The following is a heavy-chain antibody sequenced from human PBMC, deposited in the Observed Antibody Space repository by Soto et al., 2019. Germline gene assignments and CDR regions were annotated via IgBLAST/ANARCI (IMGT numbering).Heavy chain of an antibody. D-gene: IGHD4-17*01. Sequence: EVQLVESGGGLVKPGGSLRLSCAASGFTFSSYSMNWVRQAPGKGLEWVSSISSSSSYIYYADSVKGRFTISRDNAKNSLYLQMNSLRAEDTAVYYCARDVSGDDYGDNGALDYWGQGTLVTVSS. J-gene: IGHJ4*02. CDR3: ARDVSGDDYGDNGALDY. CDR2: ISSSSSYI. CDR1: GFTFSSYS. V-gene: IGHV3-21*01.